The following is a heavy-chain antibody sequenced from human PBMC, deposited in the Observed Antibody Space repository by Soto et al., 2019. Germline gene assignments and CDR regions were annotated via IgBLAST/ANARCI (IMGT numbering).Heavy chain of an antibody. D-gene: IGHD1-1*01. J-gene: IGHJ4*02. V-gene: IGHV1-18*01. CDR1: GYAFTTYG. Sequence: QVHLVQSGAEVKKPGASVKVSCKGSGYAFTTYGITWVRQAPGQGLEWMGWISAHSGNTNYAQKIQGRVTVTRDPSTSTAYMELRSLRSDDTAVYYCARGRYGDYWGQGALVTVSS. CDR3: ARGRYGDY. CDR2: ISAHSGNT.